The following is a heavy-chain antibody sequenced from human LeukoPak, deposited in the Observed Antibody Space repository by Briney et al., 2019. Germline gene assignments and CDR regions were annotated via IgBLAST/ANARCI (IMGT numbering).Heavy chain of an antibody. V-gene: IGHV1-46*01. J-gene: IGHJ6*03. CDR1: GYTFTSYY. CDR3: ASAEWLRFGDYYYYMDV. D-gene: IGHD5-12*01. CDR2: INPSGGST. Sequence: ASVKVSCKASGYTFTSYYMHWVRQAPGQGLEWMGIINPSGGSTSYAQKFQGRVTMTRDMSTSTVYMELSSLRSEDTAVYYCASAEWLRFGDYYYYMDVWGKGTTVTISS.